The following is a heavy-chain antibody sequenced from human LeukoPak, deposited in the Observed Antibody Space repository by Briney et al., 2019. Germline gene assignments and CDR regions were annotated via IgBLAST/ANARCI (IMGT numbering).Heavy chain of an antibody. CDR3: ARGHYYDSSGLFDY. CDR2: IYYSGST. CDR1: GGSISSYY. D-gene: IGHD3-22*01. Sequence: PSETLSLTCTVSGGSISSYYWSWIRQPPGKGLEWIGYIYYSGSTNCNPSLKSRVTISVDTSKNQFSLKLSSVTAADTAVYYCARGHYYDSSGLFDYWGQGTLVTVSS. V-gene: IGHV4-59*01. J-gene: IGHJ4*02.